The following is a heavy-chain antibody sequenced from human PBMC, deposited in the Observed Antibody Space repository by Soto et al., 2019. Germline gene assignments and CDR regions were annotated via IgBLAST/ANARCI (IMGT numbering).Heavy chain of an antibody. D-gene: IGHD2-15*01. CDR2: TYYRSKWYN. J-gene: IGHJ6*03. V-gene: IGHV6-1*01. CDR3: ARVLGYCSGGSCYSPYMDV. CDR1: GDSVSSNSAA. Sequence: SQTLSLTCVISGDSVSSNSAAWKWIRQSPSRGLEWLGRTYYRSKWYNDYAVSVKSRITINPDTSKNQFSLQLNSVTPEDTAVYYCARVLGYCSGGSCYSPYMDVWGKGTTVTVSS.